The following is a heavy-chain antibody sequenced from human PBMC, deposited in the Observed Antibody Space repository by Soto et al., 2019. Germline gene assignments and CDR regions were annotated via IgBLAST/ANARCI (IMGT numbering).Heavy chain of an antibody. CDR3: ARADYPNYYYYGLDV. V-gene: IGHV3-48*02. CDR1: GFTFSSYS. Sequence: HPGGSLRLSCAASGFTFSSYSMNWVRQAPGKGLEGVSYISSSSSTIYYADSVKGRFTISRDNARNSLSLQMNSLRDEDTALYYCARADYPNYYYYGLDVWGQGTTVTVSS. J-gene: IGHJ6*02. CDR2: ISSSSSTI. D-gene: IGHD4-17*01.